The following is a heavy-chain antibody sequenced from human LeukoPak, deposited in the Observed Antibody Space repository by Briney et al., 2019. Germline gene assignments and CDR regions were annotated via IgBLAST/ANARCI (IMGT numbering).Heavy chain of an antibody. D-gene: IGHD2-2*01. V-gene: IGHV4-39*02. Sequence: PSETLSLTCTVSGGSISSSSNYWGWARQPPGKGLEWIGSIYYSGSTYYDPSLKSRVTTSVDTSKNQFSLKLSSVTAADTAVYYCARDLSSTSHIDYWGQGTLVTVSS. CDR3: ARDLSSTSHIDY. CDR1: GGSISSSSNY. CDR2: IYYSGST. J-gene: IGHJ4*02.